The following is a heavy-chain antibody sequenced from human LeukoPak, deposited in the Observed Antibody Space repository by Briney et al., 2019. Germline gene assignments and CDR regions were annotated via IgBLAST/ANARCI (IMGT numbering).Heavy chain of an antibody. J-gene: IGHJ6*02. V-gene: IGHV4-4*07. CDR1: GGSISAYY. CDR3: ARDDFEYSVHYGMDV. D-gene: IGHD3-9*01. Sequence: SVTLSLTCSVSGGSISAYYWSWILQPAGKGLEWIRRVSRTGNTNYNPSLQSRVTMSVDTSKNQISLRLRSVTAADTAVYFCARDDFEYSVHYGMDVWGQGTAVTVSS. CDR2: VSRTGNT.